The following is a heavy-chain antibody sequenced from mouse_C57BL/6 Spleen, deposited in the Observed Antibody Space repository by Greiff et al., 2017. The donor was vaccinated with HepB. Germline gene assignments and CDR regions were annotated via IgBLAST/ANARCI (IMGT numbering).Heavy chain of an antibody. V-gene: IGHV5-17*01. Sequence: EVQLQESGGGLVKPGGSLKLSCAASGFTFSDYGMHWVRQAPEKGLEWVAYISSGSSTIYYADTVKGRFTISRDNAKNTLFLQMTSLRSEDTAMYYCASSNNYYAMDYWGQGTSVTVSS. CDR1: GFTFSDYG. CDR3: ASSNNYYAMDY. CDR2: ISSGSSTI. J-gene: IGHJ4*01.